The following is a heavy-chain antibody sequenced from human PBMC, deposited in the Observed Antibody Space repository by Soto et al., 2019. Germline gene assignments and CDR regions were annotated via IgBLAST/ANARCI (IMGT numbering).Heavy chain of an antibody. D-gene: IGHD2-2*03. CDR1: GGSFSENY. CDR3: ARLNGYCVSTSCHGYYGMDV. Sequence: PSETLSLTCGVYGGSFSENYWSWIRQPPGKGLVWIGEINHSGSTNYNPSLKSRVTISVDTSKNQFSLKLSSVTAADTAVYYCARLNGYCVSTSCHGYYGMDVWGQGTTVTSP. V-gene: IGHV4-34*01. J-gene: IGHJ6*02. CDR2: INHSGST.